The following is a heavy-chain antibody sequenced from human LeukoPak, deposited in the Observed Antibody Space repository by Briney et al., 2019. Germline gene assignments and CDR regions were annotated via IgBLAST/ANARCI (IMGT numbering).Heavy chain of an antibody. D-gene: IGHD1-1*01. V-gene: IGHV3-74*01. CDR3: ARDYNWNPPDY. J-gene: IGHJ4*02. Sequence: GGSLRLSCAASGFTFSSHWMHWVRQAPGKGLVWVSRINSEGSITTYADSAQGRFTISRDNAKNTLYLQMNSLRVEDTAVYYCARDYNWNPPDYWGQGTPVTVSS. CDR1: GFTFSSHW. CDR2: INSEGSIT.